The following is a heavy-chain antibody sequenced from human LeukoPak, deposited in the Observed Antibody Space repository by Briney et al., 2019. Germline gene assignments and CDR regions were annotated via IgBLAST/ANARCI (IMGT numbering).Heavy chain of an antibody. CDR1: GFTFSSYA. CDR3: AKDSGPYTSGYYGH. D-gene: IGHD3-22*01. V-gene: IGHV3-23*01. J-gene: IGHJ4*02. Sequence: GGSLRLSCAASGFTFSSYAMSWVRQAPGKRLEWVSAISGGGGTTYYADSVKGRFTISRDNSKNTLFPQMNSLRAEDTAVYYCAKDSGPYTSGYYGHWGQGTLVTVSS. CDR2: ISGGGGTT.